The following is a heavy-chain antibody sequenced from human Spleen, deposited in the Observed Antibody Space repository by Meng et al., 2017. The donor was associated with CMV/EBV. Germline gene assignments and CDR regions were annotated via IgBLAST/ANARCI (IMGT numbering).Heavy chain of an antibody. CDR3: ARDEGSNWSPTFDH. Sequence: SQTLSLTCAISGDSVSTNSATWNWIRQSPSRGLEWLGRTYYRSKWYRDYAVSVKSRITINADTSKNQFSLKLSSVTAADTAVYYCARDEGSNWSPTFDHWGQGTLVTVSS. CDR1: GDSVSTNSAT. J-gene: IGHJ4*02. V-gene: IGHV6-1*01. CDR2: TYYRSKWYR. D-gene: IGHD1-26*01.